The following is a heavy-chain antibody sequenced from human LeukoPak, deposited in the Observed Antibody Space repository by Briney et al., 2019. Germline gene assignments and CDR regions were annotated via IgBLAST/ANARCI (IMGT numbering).Heavy chain of an antibody. CDR3: ARVVCCWSCGY. V-gene: IGHV4-4*07. D-gene: IGHD6-13*01. J-gene: IGHJ4*02. CDR1: GGHISSYY. CDR2: IQTSGST. Sequence: SETLSLTYTVPGGHISSYYWRWIRQPAGRGLEWIGRIQTSGSTNYNPSLKSRVTMSVDTSKNKFSLKVNSVTAADTAVYYCARVVCCWSCGYGDQGTLVTVSS.